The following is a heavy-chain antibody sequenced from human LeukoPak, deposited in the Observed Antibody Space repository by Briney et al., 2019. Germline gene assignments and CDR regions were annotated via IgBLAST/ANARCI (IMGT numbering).Heavy chain of an antibody. Sequence: SETLSLTCTVSGGSFSSGSYYWSWIRQPPGKGLEGIGYIYYSGNTNYNPSLKSRVTISVDTSKNQFSLKMSSVTAVDTAVYYCASNRAVYGSGSYYPIKYGMDVWGKGTTVTVSS. CDR2: IYYSGNT. D-gene: IGHD3-10*01. CDR3: ASNRAVYGSGSYYPIKYGMDV. J-gene: IGHJ6*04. V-gene: IGHV4-61*01. CDR1: GGSFSSGSYY.